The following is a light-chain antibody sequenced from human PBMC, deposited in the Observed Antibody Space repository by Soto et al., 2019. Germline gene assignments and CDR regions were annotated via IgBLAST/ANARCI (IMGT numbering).Light chain of an antibody. V-gene: IGKV1-5*03. Sequence: DIQMTQSPSTLSASVGDRVTITCRASQSISSWLAWYQQKPGKAPKLLIYKASSLASGVPSRFSGSGSGTEFTLTISSLQPDDFATYYCQQYNSYPLTCGGGTNVEIK. CDR3: QQYNSYPLT. CDR2: KAS. CDR1: QSISSW. J-gene: IGKJ4*01.